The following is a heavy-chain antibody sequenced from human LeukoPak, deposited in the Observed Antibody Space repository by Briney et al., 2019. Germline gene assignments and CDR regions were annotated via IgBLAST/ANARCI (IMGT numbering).Heavy chain of an antibody. CDR2: INWNGGST. D-gene: IGHD6-13*01. CDR3: ARDIREIAAAGTSDY. Sequence: PGGSLRLSCAASGFTFDDYGMSWVRQAPGKGLEWVSGINWNGGSTGYADSVKGRFTISRDNAKNSLYLQMNSLRAEDTALYYCARDIREIAAAGTSDYWGQGTLVTVPS. V-gene: IGHV3-20*04. CDR1: GFTFDDYG. J-gene: IGHJ4*02.